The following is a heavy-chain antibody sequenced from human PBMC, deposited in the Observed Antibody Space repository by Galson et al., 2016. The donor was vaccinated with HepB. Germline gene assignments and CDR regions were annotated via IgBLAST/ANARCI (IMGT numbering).Heavy chain of an antibody. V-gene: IGHV1-18*01. CDR2: VNTYNGDT. D-gene: IGHD1-14*01. Sequence: SVKVSCKASGYSFTSYGITWVRQAPGQGLEWMGWVNTYNGDTDNAQNLQDRLTMTTETSTTTAYMELRSLTSDDTATYYCARDSGRNRFHSNSINTIDYWGQGTLVPVSS. CDR3: ARDSGRNRFHSNSINTIDY. CDR1: GYSFTSYG. J-gene: IGHJ4*02.